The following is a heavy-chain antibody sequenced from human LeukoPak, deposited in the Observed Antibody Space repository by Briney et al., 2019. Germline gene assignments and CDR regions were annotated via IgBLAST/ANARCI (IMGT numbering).Heavy chain of an antibody. CDR3: ARGFSYACDY. CDR1: GYTFTGYY. Sequence: ASVKVSCKASGYTFTGYYMHWVRQAPGQGLEWMGRIDLNGGSTSYAQKFQGRVTMTRDTSTSTVYMELSSLRSDDTAIYYCARGFSYACDYWGQGTLVTVSS. J-gene: IGHJ4*02. D-gene: IGHD5-18*01. V-gene: IGHV1-46*01. CDR2: IDLNGGST.